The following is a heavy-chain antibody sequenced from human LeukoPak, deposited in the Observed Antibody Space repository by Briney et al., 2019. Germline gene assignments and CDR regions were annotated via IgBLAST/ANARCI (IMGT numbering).Heavy chain of an antibody. CDR1: GFTYTDYS. CDR2: ISGSGGST. CDR3: AKLVASRGYYFDY. D-gene: IGHD5-12*01. J-gene: IGHJ4*02. V-gene: IGHV3-23*01. Sequence: GGSLRLSCPASGFTYTDYSMSWVRQAPGKGLEWVSAISGSGGSTYYADSVKGRFTISRDNSKNTLYLQMNSLRAEDTAVYYCAKLVASRGYYFDYWGQGTLVTVSS.